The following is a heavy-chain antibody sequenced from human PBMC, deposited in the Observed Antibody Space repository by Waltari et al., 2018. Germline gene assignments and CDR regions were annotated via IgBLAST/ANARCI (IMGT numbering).Heavy chain of an antibody. V-gene: IGHV4-61*02. CDR3: ARDAHYDSSGYYYSLGAFDI. J-gene: IGHJ3*02. CDR2: ITSTGVP. D-gene: IGHD3-22*01. Sequence: QVQLQESGPGLARPSETLSLTCSVSGDSVTSGAFHWYWIRQPAGKTLEWIGRITSTGVPNYNPSLQNRVTISVDKSKNQFSLGLTSVTAADTAVYYCARDAHYDSSGYYYSLGAFDIWGQGTMVTVSS. CDR1: GDSVTSGAFH.